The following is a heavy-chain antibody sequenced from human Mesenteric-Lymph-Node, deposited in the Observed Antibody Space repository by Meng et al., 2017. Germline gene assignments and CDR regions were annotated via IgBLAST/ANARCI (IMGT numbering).Heavy chain of an antibody. CDR3: ARSKAALAGYYFDY. Sequence: QWQLQGPGPGPLKPSQTLTLTWTFSGGSRSSDGYYWNWIRQHPGKGLEWIGYIYYSGNTYYNPSLKSRVTISLDTSKNQFSLRLSSVTAADTAVYYCARSKAALAGYYFDYWGLGALVTVSS. CDR2: IYYSGNT. J-gene: IGHJ4*02. D-gene: IGHD6-19*01. V-gene: IGHV4-31*02. CDR1: GGSRSSDGYY.